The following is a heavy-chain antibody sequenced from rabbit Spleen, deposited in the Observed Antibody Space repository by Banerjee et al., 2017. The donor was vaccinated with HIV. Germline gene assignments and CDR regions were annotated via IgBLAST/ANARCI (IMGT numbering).Heavy chain of an antibody. CDR2: ISISGRI. D-gene: IGHD4-1*01. CDR3: ARDLAGAIGWNFHL. V-gene: IGHV1S69*01. J-gene: IGHJ4*01. Sequence: QSVEESGGRLVTPGTPLTLTCTVSGFSLSSYAMSWVRQAPGKGLEWIGIISISGRIQYAGWAKGRFTFSKTSSTTVTLQMTSLTVADTATYFCARDLAGAIGWNFHLWGPGTLVTVS. CDR1: GFSLSSYA.